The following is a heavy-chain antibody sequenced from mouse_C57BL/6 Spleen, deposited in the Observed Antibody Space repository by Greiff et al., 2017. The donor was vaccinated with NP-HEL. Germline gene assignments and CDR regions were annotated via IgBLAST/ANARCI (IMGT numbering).Heavy chain of an antibody. CDR1: GFTFSSYA. V-gene: IGHV5-4*01. J-gene: IGHJ2*01. Sequence: DVQLVESGGGLVKPGGSLKLSCAASGFTFSSYAMSWVRQTPEKRLEWVATISDGGSYTYYPDNVKGRFTISRDNAKNNLYLQMSHLKSEDTAMYYCARGDDYSFDYWGQGTTLTVSS. D-gene: IGHD2-4*01. CDR3: ARGDDYSFDY. CDR2: ISDGGSYT.